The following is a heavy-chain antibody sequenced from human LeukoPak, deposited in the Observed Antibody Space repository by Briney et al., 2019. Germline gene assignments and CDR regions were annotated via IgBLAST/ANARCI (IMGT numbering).Heavy chain of an antibody. Sequence: PGGSLRLSCAASGFTFSSYWMSWVRQAPGKGLEWVANIKQDGSEKYYVDSVKGRFTISRDNAKNSLYLQMNSLRAGDTAVYYCARTYLVYYYSSGSFCYFDYWGQGTLVTVSS. V-gene: IGHV3-7*01. CDR1: GFTFSSYW. J-gene: IGHJ4*02. D-gene: IGHD3-10*01. CDR3: ARTYLVYYYSSGSFCYFDY. CDR2: IKQDGSEK.